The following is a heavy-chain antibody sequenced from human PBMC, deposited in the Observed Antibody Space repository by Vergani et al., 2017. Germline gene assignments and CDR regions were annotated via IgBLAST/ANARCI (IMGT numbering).Heavy chain of an antibody. D-gene: IGHD4-17*01. CDR1: GFTFSSYA. CDR3: TRDPVMTTVSPHYYYGMDV. CDR2: IRSDTYGGTT. J-gene: IGHJ6*02. V-gene: IGHV3-49*04. Sequence: EVQLLESGGGLVQPGGSLRLSCAASGFTFSSYAMSWVRQAPGKGLEWVSFIRSDTYGGTTEYAASVKGRFTISRDDSNGIAYLQMNSLKTEDTAVYYCTRDPVMTTVSPHYYYGMDVWGQGTTVTVSS.